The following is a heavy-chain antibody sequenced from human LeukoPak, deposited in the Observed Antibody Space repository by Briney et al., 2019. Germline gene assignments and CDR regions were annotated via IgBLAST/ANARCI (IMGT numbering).Heavy chain of an antibody. V-gene: IGHV3-23*01. D-gene: IGHD7-27*01. Sequence: GGSLRLSCVASGLTFTNTAMSWVRQAPGKGLEWVSGLTASGGSTYYADSVKGRFTISRDNSKNTLYLQMNSLRDEDTAVYYCAREDDSWGPNNLDLWGQGTMVTVSS. CDR3: AREDDSWGPNNLDL. CDR1: GLTFTNTA. J-gene: IGHJ3*01. CDR2: LTASGGST.